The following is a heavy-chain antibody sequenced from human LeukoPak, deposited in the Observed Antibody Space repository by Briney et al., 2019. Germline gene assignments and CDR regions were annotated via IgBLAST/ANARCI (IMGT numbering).Heavy chain of an antibody. CDR2: FDPEDGET. V-gene: IGHV1-24*01. D-gene: IGHD3-3*01. CDR3: ATGRHGYDFWSGFYFDY. J-gene: IGHJ4*02. CDR1: GYTLTELS. Sequence: GASVKVSCKVSGYTLTELSFHWVRLAPGKGLEWMGGFDPEDGETIYAQKFQGRVTVTEDTSTDTAYMELSSLRSEDTAVYYCATGRHGYDFWSGFYFDYWGQGTLVTVFS.